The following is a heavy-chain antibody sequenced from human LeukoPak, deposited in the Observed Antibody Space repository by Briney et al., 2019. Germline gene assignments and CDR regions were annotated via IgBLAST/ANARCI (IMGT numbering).Heavy chain of an antibody. V-gene: IGHV4-39*02. CDR2: IYYTGST. CDR1: GGSISSISYY. CDR3: ARDSYDSSGYSH. D-gene: IGHD3-22*01. Sequence: SETLSLTCTISGGSISSISYYWGWIRQPPGKGLEWIGSIYYTGSTYYNPSLKSRVTVSVDTSKNQFSLNLRSVTAADTAVYYCARDSYDSSGYSHWGQGTLVTVSS. J-gene: IGHJ4*02.